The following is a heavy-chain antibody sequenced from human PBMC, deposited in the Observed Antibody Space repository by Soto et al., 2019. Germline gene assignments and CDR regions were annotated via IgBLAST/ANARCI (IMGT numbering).Heavy chain of an antibody. CDR3: ARDNDILTGTPLF. J-gene: IGHJ4*02. Sequence: GGSVKVSWKTSGYTFTMYGISWGRQAPGQGLEWMGWISANNDNTNYAQKFQGRVTMTTDRSTTTVSMELRSLRSDDTAVYYCARDNDILTGTPLFWGQGTLVTVSS. CDR1: GYTFTMYG. D-gene: IGHD3-9*01. CDR2: ISANNDNT. V-gene: IGHV1-18*04.